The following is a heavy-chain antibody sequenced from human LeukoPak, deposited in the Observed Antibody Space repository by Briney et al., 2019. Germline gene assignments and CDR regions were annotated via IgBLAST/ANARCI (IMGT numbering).Heavy chain of an antibody. CDR2: ICYTGNT. D-gene: IGHD5-18*01. Sequence: SETLSLTCAVSGGSISSTKTCGDWIRQPPGKGMEWIGTICYTGNTYYKPSLKSRVTISVDSSKNRFSLKLNSLIAADTAVYYCVSPEGGYSYGYVYWGQGTLVTVSS. V-gene: IGHV4-39*01. J-gene: IGHJ4*02. CDR3: VSPEGGYSYGYVY. CDR1: GGSISSTKTC.